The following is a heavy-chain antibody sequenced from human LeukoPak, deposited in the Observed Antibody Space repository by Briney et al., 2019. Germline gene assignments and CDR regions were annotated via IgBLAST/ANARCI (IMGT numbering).Heavy chain of an antibody. D-gene: IGHD1-26*01. CDR2: IYPGDSDA. Sequence: GESLKISCKGSGYSFTSYWIGWVRQMPGKGLKWMGIIYPGDSDARYSPSFQGEVTISADKSISTAYLQWSSLKASDTAMYYCARRRDLYSGSYYPFDYWGQGTLVTVSS. CDR3: ARRRDLYSGSYYPFDY. V-gene: IGHV5-51*01. J-gene: IGHJ4*02. CDR1: GYSFTSYW.